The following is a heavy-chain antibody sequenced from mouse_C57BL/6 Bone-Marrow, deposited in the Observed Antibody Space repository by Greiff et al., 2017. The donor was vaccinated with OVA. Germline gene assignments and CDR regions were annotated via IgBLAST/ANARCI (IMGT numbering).Heavy chain of an antibody. Sequence: EVQRVESGPGLVKPSQSLSLTCSVTGYSITSGYYWNWIRQFPGNKLEWMGYISYDGSNNYNPSLKNRISITRDTSKNQFFLKLNSVTTEDTATYYCARDIAYYYGSSYWYFDVWGTGTTVTVSS. J-gene: IGHJ1*03. CDR1: GYSITSGYY. D-gene: IGHD1-1*01. CDR2: ISYDGSN. V-gene: IGHV3-6*01. CDR3: ARDIAYYYGSSYWYFDV.